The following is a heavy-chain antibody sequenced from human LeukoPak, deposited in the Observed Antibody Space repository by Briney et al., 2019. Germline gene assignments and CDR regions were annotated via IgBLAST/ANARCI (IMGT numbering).Heavy chain of an antibody. D-gene: IGHD6-6*01. CDR3: ARVAARPVYYYYMDV. V-gene: IGHV3-11*04. J-gene: IGHJ6*03. Sequence: KPGGSLRLSCAASGFTFSDYYMSWIRQAPRKGLEWVSYISSSGSTIYYADSVKGRFTISRDNANNSLYLQMNSLRAEDTAVYYCARVAARPVYYYYMDVWGKGTTVTVSS. CDR2: ISSSGSTI. CDR1: GFTFSDYY.